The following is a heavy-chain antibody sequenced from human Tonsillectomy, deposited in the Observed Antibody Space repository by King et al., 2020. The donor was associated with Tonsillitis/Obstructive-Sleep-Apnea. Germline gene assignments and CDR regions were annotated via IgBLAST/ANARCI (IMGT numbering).Heavy chain of an antibody. V-gene: IGHV3-74*01. CDR1: GFTFSSYW. D-gene: IGHD7-27*01. CDR2: ISNDGSGT. J-gene: IGHJ6*03. Sequence: VQLVESGGGLVQPEGSLRLSCAASGFTFSSYWMHWVRQAPGKGLVWVSRISNDGSGTSYADSVKGRFTISRENARNTLYLQMNSLRAEDTGVYYCAREETGDECYYYFYMDVWGKGTTVTVSS. CDR3: AREETGDECYYYFYMDV.